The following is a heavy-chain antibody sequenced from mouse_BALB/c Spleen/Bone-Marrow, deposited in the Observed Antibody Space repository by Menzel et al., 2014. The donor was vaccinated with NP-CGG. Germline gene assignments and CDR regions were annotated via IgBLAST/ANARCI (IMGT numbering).Heavy chain of an antibody. CDR3: ARRQEDYYAWFAY. J-gene: IGHJ3*01. V-gene: IGHV1-18*01. D-gene: IGHD1-1*01. CDR1: GYTFTDYH. CDR2: INPNNGDT. Sequence: EVKLQESGPEPVKPGASVKMSCKASGYTFTDYHMKWVKQSHGKSLEWIGEINPNNGDTFYNQKYKGKATLTVDKSSSTAYMQLNSLTSEDSAVYYCARRQEDYYAWFAYWGQGTLVTVSA.